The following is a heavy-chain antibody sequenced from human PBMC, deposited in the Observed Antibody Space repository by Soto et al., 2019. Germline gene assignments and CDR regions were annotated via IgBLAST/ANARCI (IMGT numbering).Heavy chain of an antibody. Sequence: ESGGGLVEPGGSLRLSCAASGFAFSHVWMTWVRQAPGKGLEWVGRIKRKSDHGTTDYAAAVKGRFTISRDDSKNTLYLQMDSLKSEDTAVYYCATEGEMSGASDWADYFDHLGRGTLVTVSS. D-gene: IGHD2-15*01. J-gene: IGHJ4*01. V-gene: IGHV3-15*01. CDR1: GFAFSHVW. CDR3: ATEGEMSGASDWADYFDH. CDR2: IKRKSDHGTT.